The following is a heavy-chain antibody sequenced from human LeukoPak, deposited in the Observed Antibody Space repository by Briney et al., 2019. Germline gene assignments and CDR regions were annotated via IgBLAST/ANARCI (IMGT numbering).Heavy chain of an antibody. J-gene: IGHJ4*02. CDR1: GFSFSNYA. V-gene: IGHV3-23*01. CDR2: INDSGSTR. CDR3: AKDMQTWPRFPDY. D-gene: IGHD5-12*01. Sequence: PGGSLRLSCGASGFSFSNYAVSWVRQAPGKGLEWVSGINDSGSTRFYVDSVKGRFTSSRDNPKNTLYLQMNGLRVEDTAVYYCAKDMQTWPRFPDYWGQGTLVTVSS.